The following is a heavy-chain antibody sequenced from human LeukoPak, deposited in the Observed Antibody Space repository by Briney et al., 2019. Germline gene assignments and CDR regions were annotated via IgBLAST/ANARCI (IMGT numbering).Heavy chain of an antibody. CDR1: GFTFSSYG. CDR2: IWYDGSNK. CDR3: ARVGGFLWFGESVGPIDY. D-gene: IGHD3-10*01. V-gene: IGHV3-33*01. Sequence: GRSLRLSCAASGFTFSSYGMHWVRQAPGKGLEWVAVIWYDGSNKYYADSVKGRFTISRDNSKNTLYLQMNSLRAEDTAVYYCARVGGFLWFGESVGPIDYWGQGTLVTVSS. J-gene: IGHJ4*02.